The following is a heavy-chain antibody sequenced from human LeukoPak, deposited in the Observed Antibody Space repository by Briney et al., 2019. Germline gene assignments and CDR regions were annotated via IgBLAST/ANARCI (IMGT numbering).Heavy chain of an antibody. CDR1: GYTFTSYA. CDR3: ASEYYDSSGYNNYYYYGMDV. J-gene: IGHJ6*02. D-gene: IGHD3-22*01. Sequence: ASVKVSCKASGYTFTSYAMHWVRQAPGQRLEWMGWINAGSGNTKYSQKFQGRVTITRDTSASTAYMELSSLRSEDTAVYYCASEYYDSSGYNNYYYYGMDVWGQGTTVTVSS. V-gene: IGHV1-3*01. CDR2: INAGSGNT.